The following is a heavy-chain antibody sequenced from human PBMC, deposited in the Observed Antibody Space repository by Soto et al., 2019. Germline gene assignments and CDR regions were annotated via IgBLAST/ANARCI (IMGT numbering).Heavy chain of an antibody. CDR3: TKDLFYDFGSGYYNYYYGRDV. CDR1: GFTFSNCV. D-gene: IGHD3-3*01. J-gene: IGHJ6*04. CDR2: IKSKTDGGTT. V-gene: IGHV3-15*07. Sequence: GGSLRLSWAAYGFTFSNCVMNWVRQAPGKGLEWVGRIKSKTDGGTTDYAAPVKGRFTISRDDSKNTLYLQMNSLKTEDTAVYYCTKDLFYDFGSGYYNYYYGRDVGGKGTTVTVPS.